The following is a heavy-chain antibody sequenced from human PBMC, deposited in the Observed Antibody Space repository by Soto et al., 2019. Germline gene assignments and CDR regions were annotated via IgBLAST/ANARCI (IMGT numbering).Heavy chain of an antibody. CDR2: VYWDDDK. D-gene: IGHD3-10*01. V-gene: IGHV2-5*02. J-gene: IGHJ4*02. CDR3: AHAAFGEFVGSFGY. CDR1: GFSLNTNAVG. Sequence: QITLKESGPPLVNPTQPLTLTCTFSGFSLNTNAVGVGWIRQPPGKALEWLALVYWDDDKRYNLFLKSRLAITKDTSKNQVVLTMTNMDPVDTATYYCAHAAFGEFVGSFGYWGQGTLVTVSS.